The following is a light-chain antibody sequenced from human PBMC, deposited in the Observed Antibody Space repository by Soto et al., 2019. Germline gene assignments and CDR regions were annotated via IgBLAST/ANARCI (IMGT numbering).Light chain of an antibody. CDR1: QNINTY. CDR3: QQTSSAPFT. Sequence: DIQMTQSPYSLSAAVGDRVTIACRASQNINTYLNWYQQKPGKAPKLLMFDAASLQSGVPSRFSGSGSRTEFTLTITSLQPEDFATYYCQQTSSAPFTFGPGNKVAIK. V-gene: IGKV1-39*01. CDR2: DAA. J-gene: IGKJ3*01.